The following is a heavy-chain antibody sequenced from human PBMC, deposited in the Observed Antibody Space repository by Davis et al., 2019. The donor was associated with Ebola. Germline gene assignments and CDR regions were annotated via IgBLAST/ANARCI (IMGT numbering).Heavy chain of an antibody. CDR1: GYSFTNNA. D-gene: IGHD4-17*01. CDR3: ASTHDYGDYDFDY. J-gene: IGHJ4*02. CDR2: INAGNGNT. Sequence: AASVKVSCKASGYSFTNNAIHWVRQAPGQSLEWMAWINAGNGNTKYSQKFQGRVTITRDTSASTAYMELSSLRSEDTAVYYCASTHDYGDYDFDYWGQGTLVTVSS. V-gene: IGHV1-3*01.